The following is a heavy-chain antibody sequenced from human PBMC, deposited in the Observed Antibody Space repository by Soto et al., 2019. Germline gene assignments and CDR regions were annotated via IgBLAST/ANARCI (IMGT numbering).Heavy chain of an antibody. Sequence: QVQLVQSGAEVKKPGSSVKVSCKASGGTFSSYAISWVRQAPGQGLEWMGGIIPIFGTASYAQKFQGRVTITADESTSTAYMELSSLRSEDTAVYYCARRLLVPYCSGGSCYAGMDVWGQGTTVTVSS. J-gene: IGHJ6*02. D-gene: IGHD2-15*01. CDR3: ARRLLVPYCSGGSCYAGMDV. V-gene: IGHV1-69*01. CDR2: IIPIFGTA. CDR1: GGTFSSYA.